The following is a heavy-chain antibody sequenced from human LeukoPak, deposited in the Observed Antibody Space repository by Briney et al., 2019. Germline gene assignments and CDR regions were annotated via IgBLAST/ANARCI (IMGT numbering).Heavy chain of an antibody. CDR1: GGSISSSSYY. V-gene: IGHV4-39*02. CDR2: IYYSGST. J-gene: IGHJ6*03. CDR3: ARDGYGDYQSYYYYYYMDV. Sequence: PSETLSLTCTVSGGSISSSSYYWGRIRQPPGKGLEWIGSIYYSGSTYYNPSLKSRVTISVDTSKNQFSLKLSSVTAADTAVYYCARDGYGDYQSYYYYYYMDVWGKGTTVTISS. D-gene: IGHD4-17*01.